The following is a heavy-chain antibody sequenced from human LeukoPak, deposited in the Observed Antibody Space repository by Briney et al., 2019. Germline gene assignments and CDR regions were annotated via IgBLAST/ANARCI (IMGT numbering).Heavy chain of an antibody. J-gene: IGHJ4*02. V-gene: IGHV3-43*02. Sequence: GGSLRLSCAASGFTFDDYAMYWVRQAPGKGLEWVSLISGDGGSTCYADSVKGRFTISRDNSKNSLYLQMNSLRTEDTALYHCAKDISSSRRTFDYWGQGTLVTVSA. CDR3: AKDISSSRRTFDY. D-gene: IGHD2-2*01. CDR1: GFTFDDYA. CDR2: ISGDGGST.